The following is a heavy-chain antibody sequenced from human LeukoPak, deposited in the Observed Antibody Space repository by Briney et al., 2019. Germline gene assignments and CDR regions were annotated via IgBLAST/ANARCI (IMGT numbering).Heavy chain of an antibody. CDR3: AKLAVAVSAFDI. V-gene: IGHV3-30*18. Sequence: GGSLRLSCAASGFTFSSYGMHWVRQAPGKGLEWVAVISYDGSNKYYADSVKGRFTISRDNSKNTLYLQMNSLRAEDTAVYYCAKLAVAVSAFDIWGQGTMVTVSS. CDR1: GFTFSSYG. D-gene: IGHD6-19*01. J-gene: IGHJ3*02. CDR2: ISYDGSNK.